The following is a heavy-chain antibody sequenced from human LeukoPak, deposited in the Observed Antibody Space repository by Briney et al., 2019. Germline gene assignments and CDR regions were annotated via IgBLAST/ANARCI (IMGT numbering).Heavy chain of an antibody. J-gene: IGHJ3*02. CDR1: GFTFSSYW. CDR3: ARDIVLMVSYDAFDI. Sequence: GGSLRLSCAASGFTFSSYWMSWVRQAPGKGLEWVANIKQDGSEKYYVDSVKGRFTISRDNAKNSLYLQMNSLRAEDTAVYYCARDIVLMVSYDAFDIWGQGTMVTVSS. V-gene: IGHV3-7*01. CDR2: IKQDGSEK. D-gene: IGHD2-8*01.